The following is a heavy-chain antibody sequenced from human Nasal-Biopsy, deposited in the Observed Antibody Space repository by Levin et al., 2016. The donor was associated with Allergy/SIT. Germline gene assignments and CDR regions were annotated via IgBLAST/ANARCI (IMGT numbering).Heavy chain of an antibody. CDR2: IIPVFHKT. CDR1: GGTFSSYA. Sequence: SVKVSCKASGGTFSSYALSWVRQAPGQGLEWMGGIIPVFHKTDYAQKFQGRVTITADESTTTVFMELSGLRSDDTAVYYCARDERYARSRSWFQPWGQGTLVTVSS. V-gene: IGHV1-69*13. D-gene: IGHD2-2*01. CDR3: ARDERYARSRSWFQP. J-gene: IGHJ5*02.